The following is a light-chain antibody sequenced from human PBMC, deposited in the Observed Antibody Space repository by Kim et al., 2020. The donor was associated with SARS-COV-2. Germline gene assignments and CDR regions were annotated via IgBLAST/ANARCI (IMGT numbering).Light chain of an antibody. CDR2: GAS. V-gene: IGKV3-15*01. CDR1: QSVSSN. J-gene: IGKJ2*01. CDR3: QQYNNWMYT. Sequence: SVSPGESAALSGRASQSVSSNLAWYQQKPGQAPRLLIYGASTRATGIPARFSGSGSGTEFTLTISSLQSEDFAVYYCQQYNNWMYTFGQGTKLEI.